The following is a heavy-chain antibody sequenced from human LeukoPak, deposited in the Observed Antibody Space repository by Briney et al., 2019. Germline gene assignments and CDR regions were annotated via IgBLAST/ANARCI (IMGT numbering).Heavy chain of an antibody. Sequence: GGTLRLSCAASGFTFSSYSMNWVRQAPGKGLEGVSYIGSSSSTIYYGDSVKGRFTISRDNAKKSLYLQMNSLGAEDTAVYYCARHLSGITGYTYGRGIDYWGQGTLLTVSS. CDR3: ARHLSGITGYTYGRGIDY. CDR1: GFTFSSYS. CDR2: IGSSSSTI. D-gene: IGHD5-18*01. J-gene: IGHJ4*02. V-gene: IGHV3-48*01.